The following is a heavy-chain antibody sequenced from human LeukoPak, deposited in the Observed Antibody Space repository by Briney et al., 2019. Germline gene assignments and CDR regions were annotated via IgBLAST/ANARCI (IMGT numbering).Heavy chain of an antibody. CDR2: IYYSGST. J-gene: IGHJ1*01. V-gene: IGHV4-31*03. CDR3: ARGSMIYGGNSRYFQH. CDR1: GGSISSGGYY. D-gene: IGHD4-23*01. Sequence: SETLSLTCTVSGGSISSGGYYWSWIRQHPGKGLEWIGYIYYSGSTYYNPSLKSRVTISVDTSKNQLSLKLSSVTAADTAVYYCARGSMIYGGNSRYFQHWGQGTLVTVSS.